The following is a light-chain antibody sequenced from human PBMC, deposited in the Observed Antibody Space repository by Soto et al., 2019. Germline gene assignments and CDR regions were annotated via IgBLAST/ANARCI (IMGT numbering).Light chain of an antibody. CDR2: EVS. CDR3: SADVGNYNVV. J-gene: IGLJ2*01. CDR1: SSDVGGYNY. Sequence: QSALTQPPSASGSPGQSVTISCTGTSSDVGGYNYVSWYQQHPGKAPKLLIYEVSKRPSGVPDRFSGSKSGNTASLTVSGLQAEDEADYYCSADVGNYNVVFGGGTKLTVL. V-gene: IGLV2-8*01.